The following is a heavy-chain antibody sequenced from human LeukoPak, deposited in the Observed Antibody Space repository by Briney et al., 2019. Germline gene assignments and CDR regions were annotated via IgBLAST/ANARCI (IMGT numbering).Heavy chain of an antibody. CDR1: GYPISSGYY. V-gene: IGHV4-38-2*01. CDR2: IYHSGST. Sequence: PSETLSLTCAVSGYPISSGYYWGWIRQPPGKGLEWIGSIYHSGSTYHNPSLKSRVTISVDTSKNQFSLKLSSVTAADTAVYYCARGITMVRGVPFFPSKSHYFDYWGQGTLVTVSS. CDR3: ARGITMVRGVPFFPSKSHYFDY. D-gene: IGHD3-10*01. J-gene: IGHJ4*02.